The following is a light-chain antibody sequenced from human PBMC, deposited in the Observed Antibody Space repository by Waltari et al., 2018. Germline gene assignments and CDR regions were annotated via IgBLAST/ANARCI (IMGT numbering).Light chain of an antibody. J-gene: IGKJ1*01. V-gene: IGKV3-20*01. CDR3: QHFVRLPVT. Sequence: IVLTQSPGTLFLSPGERAPLSCRASQSVNRALTWYQLKPGQAPRLLIYGASNRATGIPDRFSGSGSGTDFSLTISRLEPEDFAVYYCQHFVRLPVTFGQGTKVEIK. CDR2: GAS. CDR1: QSVNRA.